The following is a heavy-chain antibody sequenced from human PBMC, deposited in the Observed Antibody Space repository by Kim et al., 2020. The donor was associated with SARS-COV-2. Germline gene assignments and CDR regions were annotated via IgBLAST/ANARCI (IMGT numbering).Heavy chain of an antibody. Sequence: GGSLRLSCAASGFTFSSYAMSWVRQAPGKGLEWVSVIYSGGSSTYYADSVKGRFTISRDNSKNTLYLQMNSLRAEDTAVYYCALQLTGDGYNEPNAFDIWGQGTMVTVSS. D-gene: IGHD5-12*01. CDR3: ALQLTGDGYNEPNAFDI. CDR2: IYSGGSST. J-gene: IGHJ3*02. CDR1: GFTFSSYA. V-gene: IGHV3-23*03.